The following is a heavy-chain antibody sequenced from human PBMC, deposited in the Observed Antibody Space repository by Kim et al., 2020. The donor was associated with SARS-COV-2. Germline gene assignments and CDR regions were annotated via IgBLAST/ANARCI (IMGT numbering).Heavy chain of an antibody. V-gene: IGHV3-53*01. D-gene: IGHD3-10*01. Sequence: SVQGRFTISRDNSKNTLYLQMNSRRAEDTAVYYCARDPYYGSGGYFDMDVWGQGTTVTVSS. J-gene: IGHJ6*02. CDR3: ARDPYYGSGGYFDMDV.